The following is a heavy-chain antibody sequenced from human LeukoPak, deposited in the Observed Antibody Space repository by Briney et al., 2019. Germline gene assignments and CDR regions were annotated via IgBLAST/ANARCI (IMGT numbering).Heavy chain of an antibody. J-gene: IGHJ4*02. Sequence: SETLSLTCTVYGGSIRSGIYYWSWIRQPAGKAPEWIGRVYPTGGTDYNPSLKTRVTISIDTSRSQFYLKLSSVTAADTAVYYCARALLSQTSSAEYFDDWGQGTLVTVSS. D-gene: IGHD2-2*01. CDR2: VYPTGGT. CDR1: GGSIRSGIYY. V-gene: IGHV4-61*02. CDR3: ARALLSQTSSAEYFDD.